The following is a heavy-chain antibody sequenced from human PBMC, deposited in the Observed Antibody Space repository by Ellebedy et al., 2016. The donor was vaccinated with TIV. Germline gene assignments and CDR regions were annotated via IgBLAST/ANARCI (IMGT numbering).Heavy chain of an antibody. CDR2: FYHSGTT. CDR1: GYSISSGNY. J-gene: IGHJ4*02. Sequence: SETLSLTCTVSGYSISSGNYWGWIRQPPGRGLEWIGSFYHSGTTYYNPSLKRRLTISVDTSKNQFSLKLNSVTAADTAMYYCTRGGGSYSDYWGQGTLVTVSS. D-gene: IGHD1-26*01. CDR3: TRGGGSYSDY. V-gene: IGHV4-38-2*02.